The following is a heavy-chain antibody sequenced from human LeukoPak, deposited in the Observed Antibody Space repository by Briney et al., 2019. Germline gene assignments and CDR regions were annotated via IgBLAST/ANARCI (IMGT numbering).Heavy chain of an antibody. CDR3: ARARTAMVTGIDY. Sequence: ASVKVSCTASGYTFTIYAMHWVRQAPGQRLEWMGWINAGNGNTKYSQEFQGRVTITRDTSASTAYMELSSLRSEDMAVYYCARARTAMVTGIDYWGQGTLVTVSS. D-gene: IGHD5-18*01. V-gene: IGHV1-3*03. CDR2: INAGNGNT. J-gene: IGHJ4*02. CDR1: GYTFTIYA.